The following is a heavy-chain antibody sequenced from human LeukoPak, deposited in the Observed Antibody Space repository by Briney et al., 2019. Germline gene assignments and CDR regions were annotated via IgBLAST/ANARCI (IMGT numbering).Heavy chain of an antibody. CDR2: VTASAGNT. Sequence: GGSLRLSCAASGFTFSSYAMSWVHQAPGKWLVWLSAVTASAGNTYYADSVKGRFTISRDNSKNTLYLQVNSLRAEDTAVYYCAKGDYYGSGSFFKNGMDVWGQGTTVTVSS. CDR3: AKGDYYGSGSFFKNGMDV. V-gene: IGHV3-23*01. CDR1: GFTFSSYA. J-gene: IGHJ6*02. D-gene: IGHD3-10*01.